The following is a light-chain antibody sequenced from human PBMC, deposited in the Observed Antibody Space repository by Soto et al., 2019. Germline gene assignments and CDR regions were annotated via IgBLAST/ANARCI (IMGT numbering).Light chain of an antibody. CDR1: SSDVGGYNY. Sequence: QSVLTQPASVSGSPGQSITISCTGTSSDVGGYNYVSWYQQHPGKAPKLMIYDVSNRPSGVSYRFSGSKSGNTASLTISGLQAEDEADYYCSSYTSSTLHVFGPGTKVTVL. V-gene: IGLV2-14*03. CDR3: SSYTSSTLHV. J-gene: IGLJ1*01. CDR2: DVS.